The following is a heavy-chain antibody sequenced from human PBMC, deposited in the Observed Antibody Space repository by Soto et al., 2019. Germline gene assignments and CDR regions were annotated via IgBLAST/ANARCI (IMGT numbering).Heavy chain of an antibody. V-gene: IGHV5-51*01. CDR1: GYSFTSYW. J-gene: IGHJ6*03. D-gene: IGHD1-7*01. CDR3: ARSPYNWNYGYYYYYMDV. Sequence: PGESLKISCKGSGYSFTSYWIGWVRQMPGKGLEWMGIIYPDDSDTRYSPSFQGQVTISADKSISTAYLQWSSLKASDTAMYYCARSPYNWNYGYYYYYMDVWGKGTTVTVSS. CDR2: IYPDDSDT.